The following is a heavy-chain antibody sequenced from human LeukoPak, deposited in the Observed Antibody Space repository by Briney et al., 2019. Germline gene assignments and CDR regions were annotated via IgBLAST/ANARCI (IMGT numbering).Heavy chain of an antibody. V-gene: IGHV3-64D*06. J-gene: IGHJ5*02. D-gene: IGHD3-10*01. CDR3: VKDPRVRFGQLAWPYWFGR. CDR1: GFTFSSYA. CDR2: ISSDGGST. Sequence: GGSLRLSCSASGFTFSSYAMHRVRQAPGRGLEYVSAISSDGGSTYYADSVKGRFTISRDNSKNTLYLTMSSLRAGDTAGDNCVKDPRVRFGQLAWPYWFGRWGQGTLVTVSS.